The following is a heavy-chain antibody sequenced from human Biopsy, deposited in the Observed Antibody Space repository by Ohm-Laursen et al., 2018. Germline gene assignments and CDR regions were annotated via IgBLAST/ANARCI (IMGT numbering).Heavy chain of an antibody. V-gene: IGHV3-48*03. CDR3: ARRIPLYGMDV. D-gene: IGHD2-2*02. CDR1: GFTFTSYE. Sequence: SLRLSCTASGFTFTSYEMNWVRQASGKGLEWVANIHYTGSPIYYADSVRGRFTISRDNGEYPPFLQMNSLRVDDTAVYYCARRIPLYGMDVWGQGTTVTVSS. J-gene: IGHJ6*02. CDR2: IHYTGSPI.